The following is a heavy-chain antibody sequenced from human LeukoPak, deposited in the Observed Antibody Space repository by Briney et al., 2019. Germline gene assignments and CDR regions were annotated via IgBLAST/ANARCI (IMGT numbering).Heavy chain of an antibody. Sequence: GGSLRLSCAASGFTFNNFPMSWVRQVPGKGLEWDSSISGSGETTYYGGSVRGRFTISRDNAKKTLFLHMRSLRAEDTALYYCAKDGYFHDSSGYSYFDSWGQGILVSVSS. CDR3: AKDGYFHDSSGYSYFDS. D-gene: IGHD3-22*01. V-gene: IGHV3-23*01. CDR2: ISGSGETT. J-gene: IGHJ4*02. CDR1: GFTFNNFP.